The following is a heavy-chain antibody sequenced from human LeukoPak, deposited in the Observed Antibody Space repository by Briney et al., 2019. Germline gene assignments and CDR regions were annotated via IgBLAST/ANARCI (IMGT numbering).Heavy chain of an antibody. Sequence: GGSLRLSCAASGFTFSSYWMTWVRQAPGKGLEWVANIKQDGNEKYYVDSVKGRFTISRDNAKNSLYLQMNSLRAEDTAVYYCARDRALTYYYDSSLAWYWGQGTLVTVSS. CDR1: GFTFSSYW. CDR2: IKQDGNEK. D-gene: IGHD3-22*01. CDR3: ARDRALTYYYDSSLAWY. V-gene: IGHV3-7*01. J-gene: IGHJ4*02.